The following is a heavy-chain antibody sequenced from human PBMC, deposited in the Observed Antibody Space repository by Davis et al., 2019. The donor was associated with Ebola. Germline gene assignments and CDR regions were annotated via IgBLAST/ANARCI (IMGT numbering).Heavy chain of an antibody. D-gene: IGHD4-17*01. Sequence: GESLKISCAASGFTFSSYWMHWVRQAPGKGLVWVSRINSDGSSTSYADSVKGRFTISRDNAKNTLYLQMNSLRDEDTAIYYCARDRFGDYAIDSWGQGTLVTVSS. CDR3: ARDRFGDYAIDS. CDR1: GFTFSSYW. V-gene: IGHV3-74*01. J-gene: IGHJ5*01. CDR2: INSDGSST.